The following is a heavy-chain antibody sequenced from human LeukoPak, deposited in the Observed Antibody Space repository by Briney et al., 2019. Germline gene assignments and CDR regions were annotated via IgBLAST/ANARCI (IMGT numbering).Heavy chain of an antibody. V-gene: IGHV3-30*18. CDR2: ISSGGSNR. CDR3: AKDFRVAEELWFGELWNAFDI. Sequence: PGGSLRLSCAASGFTFSGYGMHWVRQAPDKGLEWVALISSGGSNRIYADSVKGRFSISRDNSKNTLYLQVNSLRIEDTAVYYCAKDFRVAEELWFGELWNAFDIWGQGIRVAVSS. D-gene: IGHD3-10*01. J-gene: IGHJ3*02. CDR1: GFTFSGYG.